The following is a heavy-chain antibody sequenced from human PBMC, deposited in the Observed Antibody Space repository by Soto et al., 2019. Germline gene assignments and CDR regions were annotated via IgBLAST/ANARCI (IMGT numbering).Heavy chain of an antibody. CDR3: AKGSGSYWFYYGMDV. J-gene: IGHJ6*02. Sequence: GGSLRLSCAASGFTFSSYGMHWVRQAPGKGLEWVAVISHDGSNKYYADSVKGRFTISRDNSKNTLYLQMNSLRAEDTAVYYCAKGSGSYWFYYGMDVWGQGTTVTVSS. CDR1: GFTFSSYG. V-gene: IGHV3-30*18. CDR2: ISHDGSNK. D-gene: IGHD1-26*01.